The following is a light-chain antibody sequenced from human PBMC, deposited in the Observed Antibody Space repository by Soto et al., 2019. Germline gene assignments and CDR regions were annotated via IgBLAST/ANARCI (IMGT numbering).Light chain of an antibody. Sequence: QSVLTQSRSVSGSPGQSVTISCTGTSSDVGGYNFVSWYQQYPGKAPKLIIYDVTKRPSGVPDRFSGSKSGNMASLTISGLQTDDEADYYCCSYAGSYTHVFGTGTKLTVL. CDR3: CSYAGSYTHV. CDR2: DVT. CDR1: SSDVGGYNF. J-gene: IGLJ1*01. V-gene: IGLV2-11*01.